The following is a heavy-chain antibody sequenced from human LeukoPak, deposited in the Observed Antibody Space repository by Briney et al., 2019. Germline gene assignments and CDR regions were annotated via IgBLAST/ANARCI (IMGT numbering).Heavy chain of an antibody. D-gene: IGHD3-3*01. J-gene: IGHJ6*02. CDR1: GFTFISYA. CDR2: ISDSGGST. V-gene: IGHV3-23*01. CDR3: ARDLDFWSGQGPMDV. Sequence: GGSLRLSCSVSGFTFISYAMSWVRRTPGKGVGWVSAISDSGGSTYYADSVKGRFTISRDNSKNTPYLQMNSLRAEDTAVYYCARDLDFWSGQGPMDVWGQGTTVTVSS.